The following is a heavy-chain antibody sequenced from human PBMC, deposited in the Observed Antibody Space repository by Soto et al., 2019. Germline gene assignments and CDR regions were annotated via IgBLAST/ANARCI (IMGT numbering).Heavy chain of an antibody. Sequence: QVHLRESGPGLVKPSETLSLSCTVSGGSISNFYWSWIRQPPWKGLEWIGYISYSGNTNYNPSLKSRVSISVDTSKNQLSLNLTSVTAADTAVYYCARAPMVLSRSYFDSWGQGTPVTVSS. CDR2: ISYSGNT. CDR3: ARAPMVLSRSYFDS. D-gene: IGHD2-8*01. J-gene: IGHJ4*02. V-gene: IGHV4-59*01. CDR1: GGSISNFY.